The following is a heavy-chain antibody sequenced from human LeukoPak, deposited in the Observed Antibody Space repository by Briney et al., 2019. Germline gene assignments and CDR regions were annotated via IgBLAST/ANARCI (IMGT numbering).Heavy chain of an antibody. CDR2: ISTYDGNT. CDR3: ARERVARGENFDY. Sequence: ASVKVSCKASGYTFTRYGISWVRQAPGRGLEWMGWISTYDGNTNYAQKLQGRVTMTTDTSATTAYMELRNLRSDDTAVYYCARERVARGENFDYWGQGTLVTVSS. CDR1: GYTFTRYG. D-gene: IGHD3-10*01. J-gene: IGHJ4*02. V-gene: IGHV1-18*04.